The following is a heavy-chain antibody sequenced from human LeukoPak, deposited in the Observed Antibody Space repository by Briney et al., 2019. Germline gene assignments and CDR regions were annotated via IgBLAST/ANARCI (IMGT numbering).Heavy chain of an antibody. D-gene: IGHD3-22*01. J-gene: IGHJ4*02. Sequence: PGGSLRLSCAASGFTFRDYSMNWVRQAPGKGLEWVASVNTVSSYIYYADSMRGRFTISRDNAKNSLFLQMNSLRVEDTAVYYCARLRRNSDRSDFFYYYDHWGQGTLVTVSS. CDR3: ARLRRNSDRSDFFYYYDH. CDR1: GFTFRDYS. V-gene: IGHV3-21*01. CDR2: VNTVSSYI.